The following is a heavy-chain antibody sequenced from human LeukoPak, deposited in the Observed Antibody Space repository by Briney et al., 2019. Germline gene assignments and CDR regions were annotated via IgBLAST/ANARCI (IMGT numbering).Heavy chain of an antibody. CDR3: ARASFIAAAGTVEYYFDY. Sequence: PGGPLRLSCAASGFTFSSYSMSWVRQAPGKGLEWVSSISSSSSYIYYADSVKGRFTISRDNAKNSLYLQMTSLRAEDTAVYYCARASFIAAAGTVEYYFDYWGQGTLVTVSS. J-gene: IGHJ4*02. CDR1: GFTFSSYS. CDR2: ISSSSSYI. D-gene: IGHD6-13*01. V-gene: IGHV3-21*01.